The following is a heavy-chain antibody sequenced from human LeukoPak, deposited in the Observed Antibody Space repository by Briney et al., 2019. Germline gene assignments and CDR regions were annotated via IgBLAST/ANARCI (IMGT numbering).Heavy chain of an antibody. V-gene: IGHV3-21*01. CDR3: ARGSDFVWGSYRPYFDH. CDR2: ISGSTSYI. Sequence: PGGSLRLSCVASAFTFRTYSMHWVRQAPGKGLEWVSSISGSTSYIYYADSVRGRFTISRDNAKNSLYLQMNSLRAEDTAVYYCARGSDFVWGSYRPYFDHWGQGTLVTVSS. CDR1: AFTFRTYS. J-gene: IGHJ4*02. D-gene: IGHD3-16*02.